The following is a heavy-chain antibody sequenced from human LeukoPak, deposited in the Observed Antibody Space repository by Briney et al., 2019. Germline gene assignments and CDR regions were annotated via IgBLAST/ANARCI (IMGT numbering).Heavy chain of an antibody. D-gene: IGHD3-10*01. V-gene: IGHV4-59*08. CDR3: ARLIYGSGSYYKDY. CDR1: RDSISSYS. CDR2: IYSSGTT. J-gene: IGHJ4*02. Sequence: SETLSLTCTVSRDSISSYSWSWIRQPPGKGLEWIGDIYSSGTTKYNPSLKSRVTISVDMSRNQFSLKLTSVTAADTAVYYCARLIYGSGSYYKDYWGQGTLVTVYS.